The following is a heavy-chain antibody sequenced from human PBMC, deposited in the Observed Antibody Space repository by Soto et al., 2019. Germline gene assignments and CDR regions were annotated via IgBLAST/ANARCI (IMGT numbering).Heavy chain of an antibody. D-gene: IGHD5-12*01. CDR3: AVIGYDLDY. CDR2: IIPMFGTA. Sequence: QVQLVQSGAEVKKPGSSVKVSCKGSGDTFHRHALSWVRQAPGQGLEWMGGIIPMFGTANYAQKFQGRVTITADTSPSTAYMELSSLRFEDTAFYYCAVIGYDLDYWGQGTLVAVSS. V-gene: IGHV1-69*06. J-gene: IGHJ4*02. CDR1: GDTFHRHA.